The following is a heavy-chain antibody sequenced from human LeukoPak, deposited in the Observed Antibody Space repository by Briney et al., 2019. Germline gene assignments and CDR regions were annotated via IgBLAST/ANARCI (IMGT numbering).Heavy chain of an antibody. CDR3: ARGGSGSYWGRYFDY. Sequence: ASVKVSCKASGYTFTGYYMHWVRQAPGQGLEWMGWINPNSGGTNYAQKFQGRVTMTRDTSISTAYMELSRLRSDDTAVYYCARGGSGSYWGRYFDYWGQGTLVTVSS. V-gene: IGHV1-2*02. CDR1: GYTFTGYY. J-gene: IGHJ4*02. CDR2: INPNSGGT. D-gene: IGHD1-26*01.